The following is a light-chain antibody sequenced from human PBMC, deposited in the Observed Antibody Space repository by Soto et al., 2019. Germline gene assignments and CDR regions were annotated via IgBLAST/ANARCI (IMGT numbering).Light chain of an antibody. CDR1: QDMSIY. V-gene: IGKV1-39*01. CDR2: TTS. Sequence: DVQMTQSPSSLSASVGDRVTMTCRASQDMSIYLNWYQQKSGKAPKLLIYTTSSLQSGVPSRFSGSRSGTEFTLTISSLQAEDFATYYCQQSYSAPYTFGQGTKLDIK. J-gene: IGKJ2*01. CDR3: QQSYSAPYT.